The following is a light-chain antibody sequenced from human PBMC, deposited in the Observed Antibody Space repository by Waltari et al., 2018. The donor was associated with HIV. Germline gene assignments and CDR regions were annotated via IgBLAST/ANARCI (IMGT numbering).Light chain of an antibody. CDR1: TSDVGGYNY. J-gene: IGLJ1*01. V-gene: IGLV2-14*01. Sequence: QSALTHPASVSGSPGQSITISSTVTTSDVGGYNYCSWYQQHPGKAPKLMIYEISNRPSGISNRFSGSKSGNTASLTISGLQAEDEADYYCSSYTRKNKVFGNGTKVTVL. CDR3: SSYTRKNKV. CDR2: EIS.